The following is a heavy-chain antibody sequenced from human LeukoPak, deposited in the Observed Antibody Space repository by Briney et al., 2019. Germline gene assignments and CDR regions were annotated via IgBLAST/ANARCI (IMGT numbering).Heavy chain of an antibody. CDR3: ARDMGPNYDILTGYYL. D-gene: IGHD3-9*01. CDR1: GGSISSYY. CDR2: IYYSGST. V-gene: IGHV4-59*01. Sequence: SETLSLTCTVSGGSISSYYWSWIRQPPGKGLEWIGYIYYSGSTNYNPSLKSRVTISVDTSKNQFPLELSSVTAADTAVYYCARDMGPNYDILTGYYLWGQGTLVTVSS. J-gene: IGHJ4*02.